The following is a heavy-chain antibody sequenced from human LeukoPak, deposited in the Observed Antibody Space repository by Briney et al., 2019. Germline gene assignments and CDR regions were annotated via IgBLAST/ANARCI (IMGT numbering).Heavy chain of an antibody. J-gene: IGHJ4*02. D-gene: IGHD3-22*01. CDR3: AKGPRITMIVVVITFDY. V-gene: IGHV3-23*01. CDR2: ISGNGGST. CDR1: GFTFSSYA. Sequence: GGSLRLSCAASGFTFSSYAMSWVRQAPGKGLEWVSAISGNGGSTYYADSVKGRFTISRDNSKNTLYLQMNSLRAEDTAVYYCAKGPRITMIVVVITFDYWGQGTLVTVSS.